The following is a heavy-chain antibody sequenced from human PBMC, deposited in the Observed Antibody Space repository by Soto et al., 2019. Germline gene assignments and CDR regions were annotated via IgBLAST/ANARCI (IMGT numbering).Heavy chain of an antibody. D-gene: IGHD6-19*01. CDR3: ARALGWDSVAGSYGFDI. Sequence: GASVKVSCKASGYTFTSYGISWVRQAPGQGLEWMGWISAYNGNTNYAQKLQGRVTMTTDTSTSTAYMELRSLRSDDTAVYYCARALGWDSVAGSYGFDIWGQGTMVTVSS. V-gene: IGHV1-18*01. CDR2: ISAYNGNT. CDR1: GYTFTSYG. J-gene: IGHJ3*02.